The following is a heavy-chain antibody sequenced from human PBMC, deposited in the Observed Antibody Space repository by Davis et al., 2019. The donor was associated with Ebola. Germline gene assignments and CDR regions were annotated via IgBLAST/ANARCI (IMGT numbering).Heavy chain of an antibody. Sequence: GESLKISCAASGFTFSGYAMNWVRQAAGKGLEWVSSISGSGGGIYYADSVKGRFTISRDNSKNTVYLQMNSLRAEDTAVYYCANYDSSGYYRAEDYWGQGTLVTVSS. J-gene: IGHJ4*02. CDR3: ANYDSSGYYRAEDY. V-gene: IGHV3-23*01. CDR1: GFTFSGYA. D-gene: IGHD3-22*01. CDR2: ISGSGGGI.